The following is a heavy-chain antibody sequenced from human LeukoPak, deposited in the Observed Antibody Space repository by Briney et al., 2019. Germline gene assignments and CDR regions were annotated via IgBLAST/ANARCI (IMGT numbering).Heavy chain of an antibody. CDR1: GFTLSSYE. CDR3: ARELPRKVTLDY. CDR2: INSDGSRT. V-gene: IGHV3-74*01. D-gene: IGHD2-21*02. Sequence: GGSLRPSCAASGFTLSSYEMHWVRQAPGKGLVWVSRINSDGSRTGYADSVKGRFTISRDNAKNTLYLQMNSLRAEDTAIYYCARELPRKVTLDYWGQGTLVTVSS. J-gene: IGHJ4*02.